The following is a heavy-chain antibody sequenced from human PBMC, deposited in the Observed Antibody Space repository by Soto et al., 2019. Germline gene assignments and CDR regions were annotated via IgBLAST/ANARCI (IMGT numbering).Heavy chain of an antibody. Sequence: GAPLQLSSNLAACSCTGYLVDWVSTEPRKGLEWMGIIYPGDSDTRYSPSFQGQVPISADKSISTAYLQWSSLKASDTAMYYCARHLAPQGYDCWNGYYTGTQNPPYGMEAWGQGTKVTVS. CDR3: ARHLAPQGYDCWNGYYTGTQNPPYGMEA. D-gene: IGHD3-3*01. CDR2: IYPGDSDT. V-gene: IGHV5-51*01. J-gene: IGHJ6*02. CDR1: ACSCTGYL.